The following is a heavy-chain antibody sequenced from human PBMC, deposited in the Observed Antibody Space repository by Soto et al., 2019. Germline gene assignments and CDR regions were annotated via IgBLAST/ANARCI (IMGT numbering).Heavy chain of an antibody. V-gene: IGHV4-59*11. Sequence: SETLSLTCTASGVSITSHYWTWIRQPPGKGLEWIGNIHYSGSTNYSPSLKGRVIISVDTSENQSSLKLSSVTTADTAVYYCTVGGAGHPFDYWGQGTLVTVSS. CDR2: IHYSGST. D-gene: IGHD3-16*01. J-gene: IGHJ4*02. CDR1: GVSITSHY. CDR3: TVGGAGHPFDY.